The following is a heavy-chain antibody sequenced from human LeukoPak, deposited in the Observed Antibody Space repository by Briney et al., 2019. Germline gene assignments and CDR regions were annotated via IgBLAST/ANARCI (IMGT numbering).Heavy chain of an antibody. Sequence: GGSLRLSCAASGFTFSSYWMHWVRQAPGKGLVWVSRINSDGSSTSYADSVKGRFTISRDNAKNTLYLQMNSLRAEDTAVYYCARQYYYDSSGYLSGDYWGQGTLVTVSS. CDR3: ARQYYYDSSGYLSGDY. D-gene: IGHD3-22*01. V-gene: IGHV3-74*01. CDR2: INSDGSST. J-gene: IGHJ4*02. CDR1: GFTFSSYW.